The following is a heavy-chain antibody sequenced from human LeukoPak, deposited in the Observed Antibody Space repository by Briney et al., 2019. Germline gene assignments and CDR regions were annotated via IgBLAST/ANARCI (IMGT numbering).Heavy chain of an antibody. CDR2: IYDSGTT. D-gene: IGHD1-26*01. V-gene: IGHV4-59*08. Sequence: SETLSLTCTVSRGSNGTYYWSWIRQSPGKGLEWIGYIYDSGTTKYTPSLKSRVTISVDTSKNQFSLKLSAVTAADTAVYYCARSGGNYYDTDAFDIVGQGRMVTVSS. CDR3: ARSGGNYYDTDAFDI. J-gene: IGHJ3*02. CDR1: RGSNGTYY.